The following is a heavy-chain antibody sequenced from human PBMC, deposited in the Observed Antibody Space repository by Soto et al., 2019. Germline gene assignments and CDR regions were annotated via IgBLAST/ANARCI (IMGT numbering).Heavy chain of an antibody. J-gene: IGHJ4*02. CDR2: ISYDGSNK. CDR1: GFTFSSYG. D-gene: IGHD6-6*01. Sequence: QVQLVEYGGGVVQPGRSLRLSCAASGFTFSSYGMHWVRQAPGKGLEWVAVISYDGSNKHYADSVKGRFTISRDNSKNTLYLQMNSLRAEDTAVYYCAKDSWAYSSSPGDYWGQGTLVSVSS. V-gene: IGHV3-30*18. CDR3: AKDSWAYSSSPGDY.